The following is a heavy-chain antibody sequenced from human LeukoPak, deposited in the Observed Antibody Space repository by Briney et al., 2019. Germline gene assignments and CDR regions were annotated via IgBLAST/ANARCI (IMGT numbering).Heavy chain of an antibody. CDR2: IYTSGST. CDR1: GGSISSYY. CDR3: ARWGAYSSSSGYYFDY. J-gene: IGHJ4*02. Sequence: SETLSLTCTVSGGSISSYYWSWIRQPPGKGLEWIGYIYTSGSTYYNPSLKSRVTISVDTSKNQFSLKLSSVTAADTAVYYCARWGAYSSSSGYYFDYWGQGTLVTVSS. D-gene: IGHD6-6*01. V-gene: IGHV4-4*09.